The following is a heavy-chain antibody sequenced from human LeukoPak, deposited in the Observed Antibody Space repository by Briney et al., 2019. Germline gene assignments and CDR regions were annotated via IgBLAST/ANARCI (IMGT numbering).Heavy chain of an antibody. Sequence: PGGSLRLSCAASGFTFTSHTMNWVRQAPGKGLEWVSSISSSSTYKHYADSVKGRFTIFRDDAKNSLYLQMNSLRAEDTAVYYCARESYHSSGSYPRDIDHWGQGTLVTVSS. CDR2: ISSSSTYK. J-gene: IGHJ4*02. V-gene: IGHV3-21*01. CDR1: GFTFTSHT. CDR3: ARESYHSSGSYPRDIDH. D-gene: IGHD3-22*01.